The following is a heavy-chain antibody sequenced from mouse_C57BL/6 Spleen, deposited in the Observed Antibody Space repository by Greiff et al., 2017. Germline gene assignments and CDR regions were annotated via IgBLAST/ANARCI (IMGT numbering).Heavy chain of an antibody. D-gene: IGHD2-4*01. V-gene: IGHV1-59*01. J-gene: IGHJ1*03. CDR2: IDPSDSYT. Sequence: VKLQQPGAELVRPGTSVKLSCKASGYTFTSYWMHWVKQRPGQGLEWIGVIDPSDSYTNYNQKFKGKATLTVDTSSSTAYMQLSSLTSEDSAVYYCARGLRRSQAGGFDVWGTGTTVTVSS. CDR3: ARGLRRSQAGGFDV. CDR1: GYTFTSYW.